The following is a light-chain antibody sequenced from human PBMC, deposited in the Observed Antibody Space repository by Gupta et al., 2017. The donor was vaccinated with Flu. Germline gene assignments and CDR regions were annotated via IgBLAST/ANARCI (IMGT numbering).Light chain of an antibody. CDR3: QQGDSTPCT. J-gene: IGKJ2*02. V-gene: IGKV1-39*01. CDR1: QSISNL. CDR2: AAS. Sequence: DIQMTQSPSSLSASVGDRVTISCRASQSISNLLNLYQQTPGEAPKLLIYAASRLQSGVPSRFSGSGSGTDLTLTISSLQPEDFATYYCQQGDSTPCTFGQGTKLEIK.